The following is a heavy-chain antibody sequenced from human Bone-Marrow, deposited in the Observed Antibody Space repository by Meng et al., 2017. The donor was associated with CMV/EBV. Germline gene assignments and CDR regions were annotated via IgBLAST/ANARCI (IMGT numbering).Heavy chain of an antibody. Sequence: ASVKVSCKASGYTFTSYGISWVRQAPGQGLEWMGWISAYNGNTNYAQKLQGRVTMTTDTSTSTAYMELRSLRSDDTAVYYCARDVRWLSSWDAFDIWGQATMATSSS. CDR3: ARDVRWLSSWDAFDI. J-gene: IGHJ3*02. CDR1: GYTFTSYG. V-gene: IGHV1-18*01. D-gene: IGHD6-13*01. CDR2: ISAYNGNT.